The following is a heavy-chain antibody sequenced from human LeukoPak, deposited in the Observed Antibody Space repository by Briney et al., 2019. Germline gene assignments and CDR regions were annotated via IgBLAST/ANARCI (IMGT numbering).Heavy chain of an antibody. CDR3: ARDLGGICGDP. V-gene: IGHV1-46*01. CDR2: INPSGGST. D-gene: IGHD6-13*01. J-gene: IGHJ5*02. CDR1: GYTFTSYY. Sequence: ASVKVSCKASGYTFTSYYMHWVRQAPGQGLEWMGIINPSGGSTSYAQKFQGRVTMTRDMSTSTVYIELSSLRSEDTAVYYCARDLGGICGDPWGQGTLVTVSS.